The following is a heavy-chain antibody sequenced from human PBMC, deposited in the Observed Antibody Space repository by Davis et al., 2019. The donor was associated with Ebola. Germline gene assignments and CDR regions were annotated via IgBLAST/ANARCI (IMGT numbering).Heavy chain of an antibody. CDR1: GFAFSSYA. Sequence: GGSLRLSCAASGFAFSSYAMHWVRQAPGKGLEWVAVISYDGSNKYYADSVKGRFTISRDNSKKTLYLQMNSLGAEDTAVYYCARALTPPRYSSSPYYYYYYGMDVWGQGTTVTVSS. V-gene: IGHV3-30-3*01. D-gene: IGHD6-6*01. CDR3: ARALTPPRYSSSPYYYYYYGMDV. CDR2: ISYDGSNK. J-gene: IGHJ6*02.